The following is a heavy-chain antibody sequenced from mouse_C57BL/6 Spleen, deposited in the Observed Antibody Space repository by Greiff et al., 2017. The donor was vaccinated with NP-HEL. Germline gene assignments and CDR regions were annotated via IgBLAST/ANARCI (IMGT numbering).Heavy chain of an antibody. Sequence: VQLQQSGPGLVQPSQSLSITCTVSGFSLTSYGVHWVRQSPGKGLEWLGVIWRGGSTDYNAAFISRLSISKDNSKSQVFFKMNSLQADDTAIYYCARGDDYDPYYYAMDYWGQGTSVTVSS. J-gene: IGHJ4*01. CDR2: IWRGGST. V-gene: IGHV2-2*01. CDR3: ARGDDYDPYYYAMDY. D-gene: IGHD2-4*01. CDR1: GFSLTSYG.